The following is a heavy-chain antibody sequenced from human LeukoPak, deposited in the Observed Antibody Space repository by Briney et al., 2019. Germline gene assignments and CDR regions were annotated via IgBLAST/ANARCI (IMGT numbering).Heavy chain of an antibody. J-gene: IGHJ4*02. Sequence: PSETLSLTCTVSGGSISSSSYYWGWIRQPPGKGLEWIGSIHYSGSTNYNPSLKSRVTISVDTSKNQFSLKLSSVTAADTAVYYCARVQDTMIVATYYFDYWGQGTLVTVSS. V-gene: IGHV4-39*07. CDR1: GGSISSSSYY. CDR3: ARVQDTMIVATYYFDY. D-gene: IGHD3-22*01. CDR2: IHYSGST.